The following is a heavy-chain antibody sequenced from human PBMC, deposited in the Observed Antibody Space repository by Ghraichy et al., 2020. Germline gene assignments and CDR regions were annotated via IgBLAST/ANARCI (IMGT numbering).Heavy chain of an antibody. Sequence: GGSLRLSCAASGFTFSSYGMHWVRQAPGKGLEWVAVISYGGSNKYYADSVKGRFTISRDNSKNTLYLQMSSLRGEDTAVYYCAKDQHKDGMDVWGQGTTVTVSS. CDR3: AKDQHKDGMDV. CDR2: ISYGGSNK. CDR1: GFTFSSYG. J-gene: IGHJ6*02. V-gene: IGHV3-30*18.